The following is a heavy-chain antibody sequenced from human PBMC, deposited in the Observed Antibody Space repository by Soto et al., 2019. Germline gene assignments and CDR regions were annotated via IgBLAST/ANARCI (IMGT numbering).Heavy chain of an antibody. V-gene: IGHV3-30*18. CDR3: AKDLSGVTVIDATQGFDS. J-gene: IGHJ4*02. CDR1: GFNFYSYG. Sequence: VQLVESGGRVVQPGRSLRLSCATSGFNFYSYGMHWVRQSPGKGLEWVAVISYDGSNKYYMESVKGRFTISRDNSKNTLSLQMNSLRAEDTAVYYCAKDLSGVTVIDATQGFDSWGQGTLVTVSS. D-gene: IGHD2-15*01. CDR2: ISYDGSNK.